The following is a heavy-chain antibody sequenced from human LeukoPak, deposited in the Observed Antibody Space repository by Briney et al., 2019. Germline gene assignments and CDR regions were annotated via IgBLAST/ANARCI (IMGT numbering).Heavy chain of an antibody. V-gene: IGHV1-69*13. CDR2: IIPIFGTA. CDR3: VKAAGTPPTPYFDH. CDR1: GGTFSSYA. D-gene: IGHD6-13*01. Sequence: SVKVSCKASGGTFSSYAISWVRQAPGQGLEWMGGIIPIFGTANYAQKFQGRVTITADESTSTAYMELSSLRSEDTAVYYCVKAAGTPPTPYFDHWGQGTLVTVSS. J-gene: IGHJ4*02.